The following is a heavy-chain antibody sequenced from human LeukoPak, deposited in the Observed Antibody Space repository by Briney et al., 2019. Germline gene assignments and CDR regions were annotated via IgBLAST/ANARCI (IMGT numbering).Heavy chain of an antibody. CDR2: ISWNSGSI. J-gene: IGHJ5*02. D-gene: IGHD6-13*01. CDR1: GFTFDDYA. CDR3: ARIAAAGYWFDP. Sequence: GGSLRLSCAASGFTFDDYAMHWVRQAPGKGLEWVSGISWNSGSIGYADSVKGRFTISRDNAKNSLYLQMNSLRAEDTAVYYCARIAAAGYWFDPWGQGTLVTVSS. V-gene: IGHV3-9*01.